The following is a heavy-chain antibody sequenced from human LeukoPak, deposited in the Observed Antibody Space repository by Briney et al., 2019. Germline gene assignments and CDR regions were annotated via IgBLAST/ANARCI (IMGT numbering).Heavy chain of an antibody. V-gene: IGHV3-66*01. CDR2: IYSGGNT. CDR3: ARGIGSQLRSGWFDP. Sequence: GRSLRLSCAASGFTVSSNYMSWVRQAPGKGLEWDSVIYSGGNTYYADSVEGRFTMSRDNSKNTLYLQMNSLRAEDTAVYYCARGIGSQLRSGWFDPWGQGTLVTVSS. J-gene: IGHJ5*02. CDR1: GFTVSSNY. D-gene: IGHD3-3*01.